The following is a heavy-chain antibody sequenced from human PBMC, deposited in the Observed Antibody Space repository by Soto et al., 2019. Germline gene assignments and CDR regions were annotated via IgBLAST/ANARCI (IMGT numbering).Heavy chain of an antibody. CDR1: GYSFTSYW. V-gene: IGHV5-51*01. CDR2: IYPGDSDT. J-gene: IGHJ6*02. Sequence: GESLKISCTGSGYSFTSYWIGWVRQMPGKGLEWMGIIYPGDSDTRYSPSFQGQVTLSADKSISTAYLQGGSLKGSDTEMYYCARQKFTLFAILGVVTYFYYYGMDVWGQGTGVRVAS. CDR3: ARQKFTLFAILGVVTYFYYYGMDV. D-gene: IGHD3-3*01.